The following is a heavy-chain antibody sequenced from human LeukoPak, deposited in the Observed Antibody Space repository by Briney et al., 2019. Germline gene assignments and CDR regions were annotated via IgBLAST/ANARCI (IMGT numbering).Heavy chain of an antibody. CDR2: IYHSGST. CDR3: ARDGVCSGGSCYGTIDP. Sequence: SGTLSLTCAVSGGSISSSNWWSWVRQPPGKGLEWIGEIYHSGSTNYNPSLKSRVTISVDKSKNQFSLKLSSVTAADTAVYYCARDGVCSGGSCYGTIDPWGQGTLVTVSS. J-gene: IGHJ5*02. CDR1: GGSISSSNW. V-gene: IGHV4-4*02. D-gene: IGHD2-15*01.